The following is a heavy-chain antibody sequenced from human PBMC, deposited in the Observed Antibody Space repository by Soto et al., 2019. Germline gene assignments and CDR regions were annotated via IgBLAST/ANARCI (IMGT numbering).Heavy chain of an antibody. Sequence: GGSLRLSCAASGFTFNNYGMHWVRQAPGKGLEWVAVIWYDGSHESYADSVKGRFTISRDNSKNTLYLQMKSLRAEDTAVYYCARDRYSYDSRAYQGVDWYFDLWGRGTLVTVSS. CDR1: GFTFNNYG. CDR3: ARDRYSYDSRAYQGVDWYFDL. CDR2: IWYDGSHE. J-gene: IGHJ2*01. V-gene: IGHV3-33*01. D-gene: IGHD3-22*01.